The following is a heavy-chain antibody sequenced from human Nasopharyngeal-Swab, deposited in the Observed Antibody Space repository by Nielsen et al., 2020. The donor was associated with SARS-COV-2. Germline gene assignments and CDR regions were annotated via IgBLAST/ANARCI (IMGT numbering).Heavy chain of an antibody. V-gene: IGHV3-74*01. CDR3: ARDELDFWSGYNWFDP. D-gene: IGHD3-3*01. J-gene: IGHJ5*02. CDR1: GFAFGTYW. CDR2: INSDGSST. Sequence: GESLKISCTASGFAFGTYWMHWVRQAPGKGLVWVSRINSDGSSTSYADSVKGRFTISRDNAKNTLYLQMNSLRAEDTAVYYCARDELDFWSGYNWFDPWGQGTLVTVSS.